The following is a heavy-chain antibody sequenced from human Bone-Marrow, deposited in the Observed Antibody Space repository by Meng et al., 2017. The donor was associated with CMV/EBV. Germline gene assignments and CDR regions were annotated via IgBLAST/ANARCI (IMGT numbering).Heavy chain of an antibody. J-gene: IGHJ6*02. CDR3: ARDLRKEYGMDV. CDR2: IKHGGDEK. CDR1: GFTFGSYV. Sequence: GESLKISCAASGFTFGSYVVHWVRQAPGKGLEWVASIKHGGDEKYYVDSVKGRFTISRDNARNSLHLQMNSLRIEDTAGYYCARDLRKEYGMDVWGRGTTVTVSS. V-gene: IGHV3-7*01.